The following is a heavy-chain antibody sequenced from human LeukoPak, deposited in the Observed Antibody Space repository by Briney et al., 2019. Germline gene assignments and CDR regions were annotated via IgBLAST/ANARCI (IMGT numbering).Heavy chain of an antibody. Sequence: PGGSLRLSCSASGFTFSSYAMHWVRQAPGKGLECVSAISSNGGNTYYADSVKGRFTISRDNSKNTLYLQMSSLRPEDTALYYCVRDSSGSYDADYWGQGTLVTVSS. CDR1: GFTFSSYA. J-gene: IGHJ4*02. CDR2: ISSNGGNT. V-gene: IGHV3-64D*06. D-gene: IGHD6-19*01. CDR3: VRDSSGSYDADY.